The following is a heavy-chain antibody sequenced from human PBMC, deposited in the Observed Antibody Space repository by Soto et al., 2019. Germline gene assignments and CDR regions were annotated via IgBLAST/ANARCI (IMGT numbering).Heavy chain of an antibody. Sequence: QITLKESGPTLVRPTQTLTLTCTFSGFSLTTSGVGVGWIRQPPGKAQAWLAVIYWDDDKRYSSSLKSRRTITKDTSKNQVVLTMTNMDPVDTATYYCAHHPYYGLGSYSFDYWGQGTLVTVSS. CDR2: IYWDDDK. V-gene: IGHV2-5*02. J-gene: IGHJ4*02. CDR1: GFSLTTSGVG. D-gene: IGHD3-10*01. CDR3: AHHPYYGLGSYSFDY.